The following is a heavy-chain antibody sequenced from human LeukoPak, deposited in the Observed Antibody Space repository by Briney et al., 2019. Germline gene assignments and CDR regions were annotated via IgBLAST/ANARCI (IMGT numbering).Heavy chain of an antibody. D-gene: IGHD3-10*01. J-gene: IGHJ5*02. Sequence: SETLSLTCTVSGGSISSSSYYWGWIRQPPGKGLEWIGSIYYSGSTYYNPSLKSRVTISVDTSKNQFSLKLSSVTAADTAVYYCASLFYASGRVNWFDPWGQGTLVTVSS. CDR3: ASLFYASGRVNWFDP. CDR2: IYYSGST. CDR1: GGSISSSSYY. V-gene: IGHV4-39*01.